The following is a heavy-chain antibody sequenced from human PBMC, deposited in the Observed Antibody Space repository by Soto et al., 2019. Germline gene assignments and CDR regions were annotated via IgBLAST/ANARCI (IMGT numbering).Heavy chain of an antibody. CDR1: GGSISGYY. CDR2: MYYSGST. Sequence: SETLSLTCTVSGGSISGYYWRWIRQPPGKGLEWIGYMYYSGSTKYNPSLKSRVTMSVDTSKNQVSLKLSSVTAADTAVYYCATGHYTIFGVAHEGNAFDIWGQGIMVTVSS. D-gene: IGHD3-3*01. J-gene: IGHJ3*02. V-gene: IGHV4-59*12. CDR3: ATGHYTIFGVAHEGNAFDI.